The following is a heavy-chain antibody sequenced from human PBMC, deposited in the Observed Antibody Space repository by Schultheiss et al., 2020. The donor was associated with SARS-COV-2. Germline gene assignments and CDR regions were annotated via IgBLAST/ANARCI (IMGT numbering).Heavy chain of an antibody. CDR2: INSDGSST. V-gene: IGHV3-74*01. CDR3: AKDGQIDY. Sequence: GGSLRLSCAASGFTVSSNYMSWVRQAPGKGLEWVSRINSDGSSTSYADSVKGRFTISRDNSKNTLYLQMNSLRAEDTAVYYCAKDGQIDYWGQGTLVTVSS. J-gene: IGHJ4*02. CDR1: GFTVSSNY.